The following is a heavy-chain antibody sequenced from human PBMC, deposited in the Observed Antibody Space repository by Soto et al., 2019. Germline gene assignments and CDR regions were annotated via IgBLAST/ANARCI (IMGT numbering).Heavy chain of an antibody. J-gene: IGHJ4*02. V-gene: IGHV3-23*01. Sequence: EVQLLESGGGLVQPGGSLRLSCAASGFTFSSYAMSWVRQAPGKGLEWVSAISGSGGSTYYADSVKGRFTISRDNSKNKQNLQRNGLRADDRAVYYCAKAGSIAAKVGHFDYWGQGTLVTVSS. CDR1: GFTFSSYA. CDR2: ISGSGGST. D-gene: IGHD6-6*01. CDR3: AKAGSIAAKVGHFDY.